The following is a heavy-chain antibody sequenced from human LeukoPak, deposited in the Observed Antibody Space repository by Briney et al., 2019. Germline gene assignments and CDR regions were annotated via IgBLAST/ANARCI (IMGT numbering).Heavy chain of an antibody. V-gene: IGHV1-18*01. CDR1: GYTFTTYG. J-gene: IGHJ2*01. Sequence: RASVKVSCKASGYTFTTYGISWVRQAPGQGLEWVGWIIPYNGNTYYTQKLQGRVTMTTDTSTSTAYMELRSLRSDDTAVYYCARDDPYWYFDLWGRGTLVTVSS. CDR2: IIPYNGNT. CDR3: ARDDPYWYFDL.